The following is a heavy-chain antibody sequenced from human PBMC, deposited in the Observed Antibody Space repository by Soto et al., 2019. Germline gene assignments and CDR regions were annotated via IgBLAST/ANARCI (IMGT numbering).Heavy chain of an antibody. Sequence: SETLSLTCTVSGGSIGSYYWSWIRQPPGKGLEWIGYIYYSGSTNYNPSLKSRVTISVDTSKNQFSLKLSSVTAADTAVYYCARGWFGELLNNWFDPWGQGTLVTFS. CDR1: GGSIGSYY. CDR3: ARGWFGELLNNWFDP. CDR2: IYYSGST. J-gene: IGHJ5*02. D-gene: IGHD3-10*01. V-gene: IGHV4-59*01.